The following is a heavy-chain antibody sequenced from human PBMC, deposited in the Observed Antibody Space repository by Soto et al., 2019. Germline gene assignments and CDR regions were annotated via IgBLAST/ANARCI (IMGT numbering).Heavy chain of an antibody. CDR1: GYSFVNYW. CDR3: ARLYILTGFWFAP. Sequence: GESLKISGKGSGYSFVNYWIGWVRQKPGKGLEWMGIIYPGDSDTRYSPSFQGQVTLSADKSISTVYLQWSSLKASDTAMYYCARLYILTGFWFAPWGQGTLVTV. CDR2: IYPGDSDT. D-gene: IGHD3-9*01. V-gene: IGHV5-51*01. J-gene: IGHJ5*02.